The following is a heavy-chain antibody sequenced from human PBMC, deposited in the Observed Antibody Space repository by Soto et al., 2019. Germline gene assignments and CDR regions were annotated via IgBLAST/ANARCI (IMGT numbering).Heavy chain of an antibody. CDR2: ISGSGGST. CDR3: AKDFSKINHGDYYFDY. CDR1: GFTFSSYS. J-gene: IGHJ4*02. V-gene: IGHV3-23*01. D-gene: IGHD2-21*02. Sequence: GGSLRLSCAASGFTFSSYSMNWVRQAPGKGLEWVSYISGSGGSTYYADSVKGRFTISRDNSKNTLYLQMNSLRAEDTAVYYCAKDFSKINHGDYYFDYWGQGTLVTVSS.